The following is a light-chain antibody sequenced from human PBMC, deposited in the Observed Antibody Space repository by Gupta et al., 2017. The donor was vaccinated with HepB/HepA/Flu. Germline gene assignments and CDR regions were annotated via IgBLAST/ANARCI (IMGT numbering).Light chain of an antibody. J-gene: IGKJ4*01. CDR1: QSISNW. CDR2: KAS. Sequence: DIQMTQSPSTLSASVGDRVTITCRASQSISNWLAWYQQKPGKAPNLLIYKASSLESGVPSRFSGSGSGTEFTLTINSLEPDDFAIYYCQQYESFPLTFGGGTKVEIK. CDR3: QQYESFPLT. V-gene: IGKV1-5*03.